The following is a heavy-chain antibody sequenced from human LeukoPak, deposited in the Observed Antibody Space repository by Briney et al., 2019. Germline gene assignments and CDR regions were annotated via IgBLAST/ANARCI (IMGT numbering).Heavy chain of an antibody. Sequence: GGSLRLSCAASGFTFSNAWMRWVRQAPGKGLEWVGRIKSKTDGGTTDYAAPVKGRFTISRDDSKNTLYLQMNSLKTEDTAVYYCTKRRYCSGGSCYSLTGDYWGQGPWSPSPQ. V-gene: IGHV3-15*01. D-gene: IGHD2-15*01. CDR1: GFTFSNAW. CDR2: IKSKTDGGTT. CDR3: TKRRYCSGGSCYSLTGDY. J-gene: IGHJ4*02.